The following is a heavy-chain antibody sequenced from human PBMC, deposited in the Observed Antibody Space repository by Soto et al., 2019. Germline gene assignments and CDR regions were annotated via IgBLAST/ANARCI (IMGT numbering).Heavy chain of an antibody. CDR3: ARIDCGGNCYSRSWYFDI. J-gene: IGHJ2*01. CDR1: GFTFSNYW. V-gene: IGHV3-7*03. Sequence: EVQLVESGGGLVQPGGSLRLSCVASGFTFSNYWMGWVRQAPGKGLEWVANIRQDGGDKRDLDSVKGRFTISRDNAQNSLYLQMNSLRAEDTGVYYCARIDCGGNCYSRSWYFDIWGRGTLVTVSS. D-gene: IGHD2-21*02. CDR2: IRQDGGDK.